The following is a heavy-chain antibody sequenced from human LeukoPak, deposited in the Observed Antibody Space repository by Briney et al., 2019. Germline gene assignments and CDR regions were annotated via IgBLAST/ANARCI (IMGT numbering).Heavy chain of an antibody. D-gene: IGHD6-13*01. CDR1: GFTFSSYA. V-gene: IGHV3-23*01. CDR2: ISGSGGST. CDR3: AKGTSWAAAGTIFDY. Sequence: PGGPLRLSCAASGFTFSSYAMSWVRQAPGKGLEWVSAISGSGGSTYYADSVKGRFTISRDNSKNTLYLQMNSLRAEDTAVYYCAKGTSWAAAGTIFDYWGQGTLVTVSS. J-gene: IGHJ4*02.